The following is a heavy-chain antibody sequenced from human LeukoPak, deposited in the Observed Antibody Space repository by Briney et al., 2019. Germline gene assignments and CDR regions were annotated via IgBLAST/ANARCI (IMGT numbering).Heavy chain of an antibody. J-gene: IGHJ3*02. CDR2: ISYDGSNK. CDR3: AKGYFFAVDFWSGYYSHDAFDI. Sequence: GGSLRLSCAASGFTFSSYAMNWVRQAPGKGLEWVAVISYDGSNKYYADSVKGRFTISRDNSKNTLYLQMNSLRAEDTAVYYCAKGYFFAVDFWSGYYSHDAFDIWGQGTMVTVSS. CDR1: GFTFSSYA. D-gene: IGHD3-3*01. V-gene: IGHV3-30*18.